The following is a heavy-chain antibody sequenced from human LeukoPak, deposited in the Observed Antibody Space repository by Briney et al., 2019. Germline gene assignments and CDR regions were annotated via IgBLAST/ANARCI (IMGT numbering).Heavy chain of an antibody. V-gene: IGHV3-21*01. CDR2: IGHVAGDI. Sequence: GGSLRLSCAASGFTFSSYAMSWVRQAPGKGLEWVAFIGHVAGDIFYADSVKGRFNTSRDDAKGSVYLQMNSLRVDDTAVYFCARDPYTGSMFDYWGHGTLVTVSS. J-gene: IGHJ4*01. D-gene: IGHD1-1*01. CDR3: ARDPYTGSMFDY. CDR1: GFTFSSYA.